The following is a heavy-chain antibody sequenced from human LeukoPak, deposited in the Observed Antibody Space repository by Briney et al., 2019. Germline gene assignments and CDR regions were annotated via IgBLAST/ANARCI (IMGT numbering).Heavy chain of an antibody. J-gene: IGHJ5*02. CDR2: IIPIFGTT. CDR3: ARDQDWSGYNP. V-gene: IGHV1-69*05. D-gene: IGHD3-3*01. CDR1: GGTFSSYA. Sequence: ASVKVSCKATGGTFSSYAISWVRQAPGQGLEWMGGIIPIFGTTNYAQKFQGRVTITTDESTSTAYMELSSLRSEDTAVYYCARDQDWSGYNPWGQGTLVTVSS.